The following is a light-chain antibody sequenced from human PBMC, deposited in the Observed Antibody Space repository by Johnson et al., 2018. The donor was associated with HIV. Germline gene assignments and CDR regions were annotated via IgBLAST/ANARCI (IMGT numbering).Light chain of an antibody. V-gene: IGLV1-51*02. CDR3: GTWDTSLSTYV. CDR2: ENN. J-gene: IGLJ1*01. Sequence: QSILTQPPSVSAAPGQKVTVSCSGSSSNIGNNYVSWYQHLPGTAPKLLIYENNKRPSGIPDRFSGSTSGTSATLGITGLQTGDEADYYCGTWDTSLSTYVFGTGTKVTVL. CDR1: SSNIGNNY.